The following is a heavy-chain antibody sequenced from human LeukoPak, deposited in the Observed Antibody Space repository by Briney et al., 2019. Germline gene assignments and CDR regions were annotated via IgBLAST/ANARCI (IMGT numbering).Heavy chain of an antibody. CDR1: GFTFSSFG. Sequence: GGSLRLSCGASGFTFSSFGMSWVRQAPGKGLEWVSVIYSGGSTYYADSVKGRFTISRDNSKNTLYLQMNSLRAEDTAVYYCARGAYGSGSYGDNWFDPWGQGTLVTVSS. CDR2: IYSGGST. J-gene: IGHJ5*02. D-gene: IGHD3-10*01. CDR3: ARGAYGSGSYGDNWFDP. V-gene: IGHV3-66*01.